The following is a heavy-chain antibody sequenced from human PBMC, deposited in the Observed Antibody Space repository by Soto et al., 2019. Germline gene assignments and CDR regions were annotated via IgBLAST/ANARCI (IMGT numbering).Heavy chain of an antibody. CDR1: GFTFSAYT. J-gene: IGHJ3*01. V-gene: IGHV3-21*01. CDR3: ARDSLNTSPSDALDV. Sequence: SGFTFSAYTMNWVRQAPGKGLEWVSSITDSSTYIYYADSLRGRFTISRDNARNSLFLQMNSLRAEDTAVYYCARDSLNTSPSDALDVWGQGTLVTVSS. CDR2: ITDSSTYI.